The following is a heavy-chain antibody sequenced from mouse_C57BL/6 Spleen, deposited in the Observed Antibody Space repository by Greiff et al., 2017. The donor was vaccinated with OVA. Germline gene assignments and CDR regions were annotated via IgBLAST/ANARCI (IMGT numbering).Heavy chain of an antibody. Sequence: VQLQQSGAELVRPGASVKMSCKASGYTFTDYNMHWVKQSHGKSLEWIGYINPNNGGTSYNQKFKGKATLTVNKSSSTAYMELRSLTSEDSAVYYCARKGYYGSSYELYYFDYWGQGTTLTVSS. D-gene: IGHD1-1*01. CDR3: ARKGYYGSSYELYYFDY. CDR1: GYTFTDYN. J-gene: IGHJ2*01. CDR2: INPNNGGT. V-gene: IGHV1-22*01.